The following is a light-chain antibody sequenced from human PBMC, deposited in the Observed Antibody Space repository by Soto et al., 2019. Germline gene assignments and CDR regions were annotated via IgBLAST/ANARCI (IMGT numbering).Light chain of an antibody. J-gene: IGLJ1*01. Sequence: QSALTQPASVSGSPGQSITISCTGSSSDVGAYTSVSWYQQHPGKAPKLMIYEVSNWPSGVSRRFSGSKSGNTASLTISGLQAEDEAHYYCSSYTSDNRNYVFGTGTKLTV. CDR1: SSDVGAYTS. V-gene: IGLV2-14*01. CDR3: SSYTSDNRNYV. CDR2: EVS.